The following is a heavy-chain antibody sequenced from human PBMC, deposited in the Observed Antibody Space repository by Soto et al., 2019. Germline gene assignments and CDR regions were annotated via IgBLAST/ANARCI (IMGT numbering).Heavy chain of an antibody. Sequence: CGSLRLSCAAPGIRLSGYAMSWVRQGPGTGLGWVSAVSPNGQGIYYADSVRGLFTISRDFSKNTVFLHMDSLRAEDTAVYYCAKDRDYPRDYFHYWGQGTLVTVTS. CDR3: AKDRDYPRDYFHY. J-gene: IGHJ4*02. D-gene: IGHD3-10*01. V-gene: IGHV3-23*01. CDR1: GIRLSGYA. CDR2: VSPNGQGI.